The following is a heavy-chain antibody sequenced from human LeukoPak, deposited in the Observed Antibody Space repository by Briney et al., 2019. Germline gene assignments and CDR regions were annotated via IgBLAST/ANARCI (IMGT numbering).Heavy chain of an antibody. CDR2: INSNGGST. V-gene: IGHV3-20*01. CDR3: AREKGGSFDY. CDR1: GFTFDDYG. Sequence: PGGSLRLSCAASGFTFDDYGMNWVRQDPGKGLEWVSGINSNGGSTDYADSVKGRFTISRDSAKNSLYLLMNSLRAEDTALYHCAREKGGSFDYWGQGTLVTVSS. J-gene: IGHJ4*02.